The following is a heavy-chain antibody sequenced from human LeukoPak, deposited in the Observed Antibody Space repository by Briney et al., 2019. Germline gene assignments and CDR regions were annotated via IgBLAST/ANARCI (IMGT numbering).Heavy chain of an antibody. CDR2: IIPIFGTA. Sequence: SVKVSCKASGGTFSSYAISWVRQAPGQGLEWMGGIIPIFGTANYAQKFQGRVTITADKSTSTAYMELSSLRSEDTAVYYCARDLSIAARPDWFDPWGQGTLVTVSS. J-gene: IGHJ5*02. CDR3: ARDLSIAARPDWFDP. V-gene: IGHV1-69*06. CDR1: GGTFSSYA. D-gene: IGHD6-6*01.